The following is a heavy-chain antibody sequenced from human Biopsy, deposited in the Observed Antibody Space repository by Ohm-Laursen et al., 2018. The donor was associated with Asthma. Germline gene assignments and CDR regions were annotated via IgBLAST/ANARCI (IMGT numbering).Heavy chain of an antibody. CDR2: IYSGGTS. CDR3: ARGDSSNWSHCYFDY. V-gene: IGHV3-53*01. J-gene: IGHJ4*02. D-gene: IGHD3-22*01. Sequence: SLRLSCSASGFAVSRDHMFWVRQAPGKGLEWVSVIYSGGTSHTADSVRGRFTISRDYSKNTLYLQMHGLRAEDTAVYYCARGDSSNWSHCYFDYWGQGTLVTVSS. CDR1: GFAVSRDH.